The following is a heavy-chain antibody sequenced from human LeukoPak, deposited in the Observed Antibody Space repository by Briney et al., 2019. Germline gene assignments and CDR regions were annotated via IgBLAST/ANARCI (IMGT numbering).Heavy chain of an antibody. CDR1: GFTFSSYG. CDR3: AIYYDSSGYETMNAFDF. D-gene: IGHD3-22*01. CDR2: ISYDGSNK. Sequence: GGSLRLSCAASGFTFSSYGMHWVRQAPGKGLEWVAVISYDGSNKYYADSVKGRFTISRDNSKNTLYLQMNSLRAEDTAVYYCAIYYDSSGYETMNAFDFWGQGTMVTVSS. J-gene: IGHJ3*01. V-gene: IGHV3-30*03.